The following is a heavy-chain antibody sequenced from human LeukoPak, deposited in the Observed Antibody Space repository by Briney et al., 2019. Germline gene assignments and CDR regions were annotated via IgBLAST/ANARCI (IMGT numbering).Heavy chain of an antibody. CDR3: AKALLTYSSSSDY. CDR1: GFTVSSDA. J-gene: IGHJ4*02. CDR2: ISGSGGSI. D-gene: IGHD6-6*01. Sequence: PGGSLRLSWAAAGFTVSSDAMSWVRQAPGKGLELVSSISGSGGSIYYADSVKGRFTISRDNSKNTLYLQMNSLRAEDTAVYYCAKALLTYSSSSDYWGQGTLVTVSS. V-gene: IGHV3-23*01.